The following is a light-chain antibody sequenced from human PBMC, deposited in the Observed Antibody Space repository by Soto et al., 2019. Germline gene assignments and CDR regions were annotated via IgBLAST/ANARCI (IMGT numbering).Light chain of an antibody. Sequence: DIVMTQSPDSLAVSLGERATINCKSSQSVLYSSNNKNYLAWYQQKPGQPPKLLIYWASTRESGVPDRFSGSGSGTDFTLTISSLQAEDVAVYSGQQYYRPWTFGQGTTVEIK. V-gene: IGKV4-1*01. CDR1: QSVLYSSNNKNY. CDR2: WAS. CDR3: QQYYRPWT. J-gene: IGKJ1*01.